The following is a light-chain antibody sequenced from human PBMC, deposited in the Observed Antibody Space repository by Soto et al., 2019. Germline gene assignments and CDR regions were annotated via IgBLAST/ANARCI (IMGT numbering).Light chain of an antibody. J-gene: IGKJ1*01. CDR1: QRVARW. CDR3: QQYDTNWT. Sequence: DIQMTQSPSTLPASVGDRAIITCRASQRVARWLAWYQQKPGKAPKVLISGASNLESGVPSRFSGSGFGTQFTLTISSLQPDDSATYYCQQYDTNWTFGQGTKVEI. V-gene: IGKV1-5*01. CDR2: GAS.